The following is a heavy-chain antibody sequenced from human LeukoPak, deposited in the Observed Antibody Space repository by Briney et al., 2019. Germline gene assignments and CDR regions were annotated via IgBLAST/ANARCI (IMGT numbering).Heavy chain of an antibody. CDR2: ISGNTSYI. CDR3: ARGSDGGWYGMFDY. V-gene: IGHV3-21*01. D-gene: IGHD6-19*01. Sequence: GGSLRLSCVASGFTLFSYSINWVRQAPGKGLEWVSSISGNTSYIYYADSVKGRFTISRDSAKNSLYLQMNSLRAEDTAVYYCARGSDGGWYGMFDYWGQGTLVTVSS. J-gene: IGHJ4*02. CDR1: GFTLFSYS.